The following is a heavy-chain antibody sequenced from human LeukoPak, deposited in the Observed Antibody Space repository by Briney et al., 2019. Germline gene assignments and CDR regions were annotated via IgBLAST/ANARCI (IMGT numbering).Heavy chain of an antibody. D-gene: IGHD2-8*01. V-gene: IGHV3-23*01. Sequence: GGSLRLSCAASGFTFSSYAMSWARQAPGKGLEWVSAISDSGGSTYDAASVKGRFTISRDNSKNTLYLQMNSLRAEDTAVYYCAKDTSIGRYCTNGVCSPFDYWGRGTLVTVSS. CDR1: GFTFSSYA. J-gene: IGHJ4*02. CDR2: ISDSGGST. CDR3: AKDTSIGRYCTNGVCSPFDY.